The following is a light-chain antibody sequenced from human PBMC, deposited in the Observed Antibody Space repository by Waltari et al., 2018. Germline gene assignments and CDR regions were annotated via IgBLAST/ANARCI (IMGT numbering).Light chain of an antibody. CDR2: GAS. CDR3: QQYGTSPLT. CDR1: PSVSSVY. Sequence: EIVLTPSPGTLSLSPGERATLSCRASPSVSSVYFAWYQQKPGHAPRLIIYGASSRGAGVPDRFSGSGSGTDFTLTISRLEPEDFAVYFCQQYGTSPLTFGQGTKVEIK. J-gene: IGKJ1*01. V-gene: IGKV3-20*01.